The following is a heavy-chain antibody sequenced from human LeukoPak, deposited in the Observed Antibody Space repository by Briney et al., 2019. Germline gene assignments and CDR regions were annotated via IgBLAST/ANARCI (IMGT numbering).Heavy chain of an antibody. Sequence: SQTLSLTCTVSGGSISSADYYWSWIRRYPGKGLEWIGYTHYTGTTYYNPSLKSRVTISLDTSKNQFSLKLSSVTAADTAIYYCASQIVGAFFADWGQGTLVTVSS. V-gene: IGHV4-31*03. J-gene: IGHJ4*02. CDR3: ASQIVGAFFAD. CDR2: THYTGTT. D-gene: IGHD1-26*01. CDR1: GGSISSADYY.